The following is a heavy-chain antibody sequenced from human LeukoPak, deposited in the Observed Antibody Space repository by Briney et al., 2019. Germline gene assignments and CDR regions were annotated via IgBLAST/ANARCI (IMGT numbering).Heavy chain of an antibody. CDR2: ISGSGGST. CDR3: ARGLCGGDCYDY. V-gene: IGHV3-23*01. J-gene: IGHJ4*02. D-gene: IGHD2-21*01. Sequence: PGGSLRLSCAASGFTFSSYAMSWVRQAPGKGLEWVSAISGSGGSTYYADSVKGRFTISRDNSKNTLYLQMNSLRAEDTAVYYCARGLCGGDCYDYWGQGTLVTVSS. CDR1: GFTFSSYA.